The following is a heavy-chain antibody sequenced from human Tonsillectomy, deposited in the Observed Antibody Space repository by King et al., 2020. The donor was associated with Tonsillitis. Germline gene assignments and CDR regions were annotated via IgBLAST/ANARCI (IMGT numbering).Heavy chain of an antibody. D-gene: IGHD1-26*01. J-gene: IGHJ6*03. CDR1: GDSISSGSDY. CDR2: IYTSGST. CDR3: AWDSWGYSDSYYSYMDV. Sequence: VQLQESGPGLVKPSQTLSLTCTVSGDSISSGSDYWIWIRQPAGKGLEWIVRIYTSGSTNYNPSLKRRVTMSGDSSKNQFSLKLDSVTAADTAVYYCAWDSWGYSDSYYSYMDVWGKGTTVTVSS. V-gene: IGHV4-61*02.